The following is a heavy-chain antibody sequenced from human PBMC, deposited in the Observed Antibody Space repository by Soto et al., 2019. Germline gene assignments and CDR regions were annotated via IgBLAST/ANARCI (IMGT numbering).Heavy chain of an antibody. CDR1: GFTFSHYP. V-gene: IGHV3-23*01. Sequence: EVQVSESGGGLVQPGGSLRLSCATSGFTFSHYPMNWVRQAPGKGLEWVSGISAGGDPTYYADSVKGRFTIFRDNSKNSVSLQMNSLRVEDTAVYYCARRVWGQGTLVTVSS. J-gene: IGHJ4*02. CDR3: ARRV. CDR2: ISAGGDPT.